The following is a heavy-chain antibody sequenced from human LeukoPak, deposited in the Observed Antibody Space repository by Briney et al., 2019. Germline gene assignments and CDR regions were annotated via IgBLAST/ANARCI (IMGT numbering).Heavy chain of an antibody. D-gene: IGHD3-10*01. CDR1: GSTFSSYW. Sequence: GGSLRLSCAVSGSTFSSYWMSWVRQAPGKGPEWVANIKEDGSEKYYVDSMKGRFTISRDNAKNSLYLQINSLRAEDTAVYYCARDEIRRTFDYWGQGALVTVSS. CDR3: ARDEIRRTFDY. J-gene: IGHJ4*02. V-gene: IGHV3-7*03. CDR2: IKEDGSEK.